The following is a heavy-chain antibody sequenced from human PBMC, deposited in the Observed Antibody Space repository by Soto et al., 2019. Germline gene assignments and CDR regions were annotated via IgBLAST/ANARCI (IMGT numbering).Heavy chain of an antibody. CDR2: ISYDGSNK. D-gene: IGHD6-19*01. Sequence: PGGSLRLSCAASGFTFSSYGMHWVRQAPGKGLEWVAVISYDGSNKYYADSVKGRFTISRDNSKNTLYLQMNSLRAEDTAVYYCAKALGAVADDMAYFQHWGQGTLVTVSS. J-gene: IGHJ1*01. CDR1: GFTFSSYG. V-gene: IGHV3-30*18. CDR3: AKALGAVADDMAYFQH.